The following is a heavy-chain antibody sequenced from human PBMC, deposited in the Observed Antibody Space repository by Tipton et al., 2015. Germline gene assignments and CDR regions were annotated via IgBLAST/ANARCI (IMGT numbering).Heavy chain of an antibody. Sequence: LRLSCSVSSDSISKYYWSWIRQPPGKELEWIGYIQYSGSTNYNPSLKSRVTTSVDTSKTQFSLKMSSVTASDTAVYYCARARGRHGGLFDSWGQGILVTVSS. J-gene: IGHJ4*02. V-gene: IGHV4-59*01. CDR2: IQYSGST. CDR3: ARARGRHGGLFDS. CDR1: SDSISKYY. D-gene: IGHD4-23*01.